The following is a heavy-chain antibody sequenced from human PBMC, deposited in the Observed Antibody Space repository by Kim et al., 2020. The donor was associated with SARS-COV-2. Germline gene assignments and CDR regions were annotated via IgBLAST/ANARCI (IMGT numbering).Heavy chain of an antibody. CDR2: INADNGNT. CDR3: AREGDSGSYLEGVGYYYMDV. CDR1: GYKFRSYV. D-gene: IGHD1-26*01. J-gene: IGHJ6*03. Sequence: ASVKVSCRASGYKFRSYVMHWVRQAPRQRLEWMGCINADNGNTKYLQKFQGRVTITRDVSASTVYMELSSLKSEDTAVYFCAREGDSGSYLEGVGYYYMDVWAKGTTVTVSS. V-gene: IGHV1-3*01.